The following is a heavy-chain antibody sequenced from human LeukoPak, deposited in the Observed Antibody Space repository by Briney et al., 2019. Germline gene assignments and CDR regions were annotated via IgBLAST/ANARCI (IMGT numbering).Heavy chain of an antibody. V-gene: IGHV3-21*01. Sequence: GGPLRLSCAASGFTFSSYSMNWVRQAPGKGLEWVSSISSSSSYIYYADSVKGRFTISRDNAKNSLYLQMNSLRAEDTAVYYCARDGARRVGDYWGQGTLVTVSS. CDR2: ISSSSSYI. CDR3: ARDGARRVGDY. CDR1: GFTFSSYS. J-gene: IGHJ4*02.